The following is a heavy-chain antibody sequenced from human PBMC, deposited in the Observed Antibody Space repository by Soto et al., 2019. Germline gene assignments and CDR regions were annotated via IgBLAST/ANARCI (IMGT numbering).Heavy chain of an antibody. CDR3: AKDAHGSGTSGY. J-gene: IGHJ4*02. Sequence: QVQLVESGGGVVQPGRSLRLSCAASGFTFRGYGMHWVRQAPGKGLEWVALISYDGSNKYYADSVKGRFTISRDNSKNTLYLQMNSLRPEDTAVYYCAKDAHGSGTSGYWGQGTLVTVSS. CDR1: GFTFRGYG. CDR2: ISYDGSNK. D-gene: IGHD3-10*01. V-gene: IGHV3-30*18.